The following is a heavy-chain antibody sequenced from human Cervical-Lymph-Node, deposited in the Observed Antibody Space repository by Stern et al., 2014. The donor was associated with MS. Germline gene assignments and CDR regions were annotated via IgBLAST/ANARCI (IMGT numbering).Heavy chain of an antibody. V-gene: IGHV5-51*01. CDR1: GYTFTSYW. CDR2: IFPGGPDI. CDR3: ARQRYFDY. Sequence: VQLMQSGPEVKRPGESLKISCQASGYTFTSYWIGWVRQMTGKGLEWIAIIFPGGPDIRYSPSVQGKVTTSADKSSSTAYLQWNNLKASDTAIYYCARQRYFDYWGQGTLVTVSS. J-gene: IGHJ4*02.